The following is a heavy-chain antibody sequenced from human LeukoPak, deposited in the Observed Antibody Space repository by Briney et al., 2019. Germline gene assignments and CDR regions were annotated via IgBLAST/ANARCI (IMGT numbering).Heavy chain of an antibody. D-gene: IGHD3-22*01. J-gene: IGHJ4*02. CDR2: IYYSGST. Sequence: PSETLSLTCTVSGGSISSYYWSWIRQPPGKGLEWIGYIYYSGSTKYNPSLKSRVTISVDTSKNQFSLKLSSVTAADTAVYYWASLGGDYYDRGYYFDYWGQGTLVTVSS. V-gene: IGHV4-59*01. CDR3: ASLGGDYYDRGYYFDY. CDR1: GGSISSYY.